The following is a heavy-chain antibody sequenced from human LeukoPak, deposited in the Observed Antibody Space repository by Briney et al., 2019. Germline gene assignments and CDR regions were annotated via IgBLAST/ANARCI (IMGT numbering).Heavy chain of an antibody. J-gene: IGHJ5*02. Sequence: GSLRLSCAASSGFTVSTYAMHWVRQAPGKGLEWVSSISSSSSYIYYADSVKGRFTISRDNAKNSLYLQMNSLRAEDTAVYYCARDRIVATTMFDPWGQGTLVTVSS. V-gene: IGHV3-21*01. CDR3: ARDRIVATTMFDP. D-gene: IGHD5-12*01. CDR1: GFTVSTYA. CDR2: ISSSSSYI.